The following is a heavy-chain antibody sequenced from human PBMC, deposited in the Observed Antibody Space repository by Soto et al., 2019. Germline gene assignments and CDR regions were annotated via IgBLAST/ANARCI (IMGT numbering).Heavy chain of an antibody. D-gene: IGHD3-22*01. CDR2: LNWNSGIT. CDR3: AKGRGALTVVSNWFDP. J-gene: IGHJ5*02. Sequence: EVQLVESGGGLVQPGRSLRLSCAASGFTFEDFAMHWIRQAPGKGPEWVSGLNWNSGITGYADSVKGRFTISRDNANNSMYLEMNSLKPEDTAFYYCAKGRGALTVVSNWFDPWGQGTLVTVSS. V-gene: IGHV3-9*01. CDR1: GFTFEDFA.